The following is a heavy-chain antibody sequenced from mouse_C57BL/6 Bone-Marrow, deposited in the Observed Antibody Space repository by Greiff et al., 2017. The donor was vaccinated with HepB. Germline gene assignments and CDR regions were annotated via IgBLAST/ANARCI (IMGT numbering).Heavy chain of an antibody. D-gene: IGHD1-1*01. CDR2: IYPGGGYT. CDR3: ARSAGTTVPFAY. Sequence: VQRVESGAELVRPGTSVKMSCKASGYTFTNYWIGWAKQRPGHGLEWIGDIYPGGGYTNYNEKFKGKATLTADKSSSTAYMQFSSLTSEDSAIYYCARSAGTTVPFAYWGQGTLVTVSA. J-gene: IGHJ3*01. CDR1: GYTFTNYW. V-gene: IGHV1-63*01.